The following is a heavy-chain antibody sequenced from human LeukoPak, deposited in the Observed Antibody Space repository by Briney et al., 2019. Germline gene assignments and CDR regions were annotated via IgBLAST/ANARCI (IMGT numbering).Heavy chain of an antibody. J-gene: IGHJ4*02. Sequence: SETLSLTCTVSGGSISSHYWGWIRQPPGKGLEWIGSIYDSGTTYYNSSLKSRVTISLDTSKNLFSLNLTSVTAADTAVFYCARLTGSYYDYWGQGTLVTVSS. CDR3: ARLTGSYYDY. CDR1: GGSISSHY. CDR2: IYDSGTT. V-gene: IGHV4-39*07. D-gene: IGHD1-26*01.